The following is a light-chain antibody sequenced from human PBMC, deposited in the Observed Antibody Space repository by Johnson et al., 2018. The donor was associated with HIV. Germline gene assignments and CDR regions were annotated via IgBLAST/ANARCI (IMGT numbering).Light chain of an antibody. CDR3: GTWDSSLSANV. Sequence: QSVLTQPPSVSATPGQKVTISCSGSNSNIGNNYVSWYQQLPGTAPKLLVYENVNRPSGIPDRFSGSKSGTSATLGITGLQTGDEADYYCGTWDSSLSANVFGTGTKVTVL. J-gene: IGLJ1*01. V-gene: IGLV1-51*02. CDR2: ENV. CDR1: NSNIGNNY.